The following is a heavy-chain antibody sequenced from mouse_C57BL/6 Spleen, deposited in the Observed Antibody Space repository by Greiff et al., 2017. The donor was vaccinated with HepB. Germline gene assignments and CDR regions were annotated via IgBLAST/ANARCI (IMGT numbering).Heavy chain of an antibody. CDR1: GYSFTGYY. J-gene: IGHJ4*01. V-gene: IGHV1-42*01. CDR2: INPSTGGT. CDR3: ARFYDYEYNYAMDY. Sequence: VQLQQSGPELVKPGASVKISCKASGYSFTGYYMNWVKQSPEKSLEWIGEINPSTGGTTYNQKFKAKATLTVDKSSSTAYMQLKSLTSEDSAVYYCARFYDYEYNYAMDYWGQGTSVTVSS. D-gene: IGHD2-4*01.